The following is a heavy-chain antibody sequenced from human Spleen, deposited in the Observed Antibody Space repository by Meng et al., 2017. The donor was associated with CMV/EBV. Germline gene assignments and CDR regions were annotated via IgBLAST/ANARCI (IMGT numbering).Heavy chain of an antibody. J-gene: IGHJ6*02. CDR1: GFTFSSYS. CDR3: ARDHSSSQGYYGMDV. D-gene: IGHD6-6*01. CDR2: ISSSSSYI. Sequence: GESLKISCAASGFTFSSYSMNWVRQAPGKGLEWVSSISSSSSYIYYADSVKGRFTISRDNAKNSLYLQMNSLRAEDTAVYYCARDHSSSQGYYGMDVWGQGTTVIVSS. V-gene: IGHV3-21*01.